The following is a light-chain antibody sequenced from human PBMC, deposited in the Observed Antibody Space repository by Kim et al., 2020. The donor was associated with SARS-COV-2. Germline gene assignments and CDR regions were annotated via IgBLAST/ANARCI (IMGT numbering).Light chain of an antibody. CDR3: QAWDSSTVV. Sequence: VSPEQTARITCSGDKLGDKYACWYQQKPGQSPVLVIYQDSKRPSGIPGRFSGSNAGNTATLTISGTQAMDEAVYYCQAWDSSTVVFGTGTKVTVL. CDR2: QDS. CDR1: KLGDKY. J-gene: IGLJ1*01. V-gene: IGLV3-1*01.